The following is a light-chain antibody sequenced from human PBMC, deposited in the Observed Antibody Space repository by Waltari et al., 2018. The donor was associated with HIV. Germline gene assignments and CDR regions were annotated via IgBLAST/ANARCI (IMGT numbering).Light chain of an antibody. Sequence: TQPPSVSVSPGQTATITCSGDKLGDKYVFWYQQKPGQSPVLVISQDIKRPSGIPERFSGSNSGNTATLTISGTQAMDEADYYCQAWDSSTTVFGTGTKVTVL. V-gene: IGLV3-1*01. CDR3: QAWDSSTTV. J-gene: IGLJ1*01. CDR2: QDI. CDR1: KLGDKY.